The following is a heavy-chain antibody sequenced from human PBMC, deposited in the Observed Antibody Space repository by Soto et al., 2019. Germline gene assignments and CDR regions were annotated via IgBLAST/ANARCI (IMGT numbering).Heavy chain of an antibody. D-gene: IGHD6-13*01. J-gene: IGHJ4*02. Sequence: QVQLVESGGGVVQPGRSLRLSCTASGFTFDSHTMHWVRQSPGKGLEWVARISFDGSLKYDSDSVKGRFSIYSDNSQITVFLEMNSLRPEDPAVYYCARTYSSSWNYLDYWGQGVQVIVSS. V-gene: IGHV3-30*04. CDR1: GFTFDSHT. CDR3: ARTYSSSWNYLDY. CDR2: ISFDGSLK.